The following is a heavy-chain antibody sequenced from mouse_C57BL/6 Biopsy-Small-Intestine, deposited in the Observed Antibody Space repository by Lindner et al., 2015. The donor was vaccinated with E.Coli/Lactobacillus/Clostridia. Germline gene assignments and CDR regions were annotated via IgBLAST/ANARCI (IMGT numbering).Heavy chain of an antibody. CDR2: FYPGSGSI. V-gene: IGHV1-62-2*01. J-gene: IGHJ3*01. CDR1: GYTFTEYT. Sequence: VQLAGVWRLSWVKPGASVKLSCKASGYTFTEYTIHWVKQRSGQGLEWIGWFYPGSGSIKYNEKFKDKATLTAGKSSSTVYMELSRLTSEDSAVYFCARHEGYSFFAYWGQGTLVTVSA. CDR3: ARHEGYSFFAY.